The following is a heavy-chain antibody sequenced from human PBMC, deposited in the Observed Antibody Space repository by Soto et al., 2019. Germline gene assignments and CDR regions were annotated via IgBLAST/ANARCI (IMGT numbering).Heavy chain of an antibody. J-gene: IGHJ4*02. D-gene: IGHD6-6*01. CDR3: AILSN. Sequence: PGGSLRLSCAASGFTVSNNYMNWVRQAPGKGLEWLSIIYSVGTTYYADSVKGRFTISRDNFKNTLYLQMNNLRAEDTAVCYCAILSNWGQGTLVTVSS. V-gene: IGHV3-53*01. CDR2: IYSVGTT. CDR1: GFTVSNNY.